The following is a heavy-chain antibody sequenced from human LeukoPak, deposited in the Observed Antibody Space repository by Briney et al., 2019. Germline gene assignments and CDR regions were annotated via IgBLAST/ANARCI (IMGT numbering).Heavy chain of an antibody. J-gene: IGHJ4*02. CDR1: GFTFSSYG. D-gene: IGHD5-12*01. V-gene: IGHV3-33*06. Sequence: PGGSLRLSCAASGFTFSSYGMHWVRQAPGKGLEWVAVIWYDGSNKYYADSVKGRFTISRDNSKDTLYLQMNSLRAEDTGVYYCAKDLSGYSGYDLFDYWGQGTLVTVSS. CDR3: AKDLSGYSGYDLFDY. CDR2: IWYDGSNK.